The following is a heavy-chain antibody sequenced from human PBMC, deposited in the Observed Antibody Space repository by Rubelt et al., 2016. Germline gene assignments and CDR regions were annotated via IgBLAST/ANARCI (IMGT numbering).Heavy chain of an antibody. CDR2: IYYSGST. CDR3: ARVVLSGSGYYNNYFDY. D-gene: IGHD3-3*01. V-gene: IGHV4-39*01. J-gene: IGHJ4*02. Sequence: GWIRQPPGKGLEWIGSIYYSGSTYYNPSLKSRVTISVDTSKNQFSLKLSSVTAADTAVYYCARVVLSGSGYYNNYFDYWGQGTLVTVSS.